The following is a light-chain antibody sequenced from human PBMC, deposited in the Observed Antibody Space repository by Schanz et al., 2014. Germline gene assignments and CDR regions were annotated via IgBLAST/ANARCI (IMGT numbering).Light chain of an antibody. CDR2: GAS. V-gene: IGKV3-20*01. J-gene: IGKJ3*01. Sequence: EIVLTQSPGTLSLSPGDGATLSCRASQSVSSSYLAWYQQKPGQAPRLLIYGASSRATGIPDRFSGSGSGTEFTLTISSLQSEDFAVYYCQQHGSSITFGPGTKVDIK. CDR3: QQHGSSIT. CDR1: QSVSSSY.